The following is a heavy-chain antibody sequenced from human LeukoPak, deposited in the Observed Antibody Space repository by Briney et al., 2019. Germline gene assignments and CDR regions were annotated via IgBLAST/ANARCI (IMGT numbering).Heavy chain of an antibody. J-gene: IGHJ6*03. CDR2: IYPGDSDT. CDR3: ARQDTAMGYYYYMDV. V-gene: IGHV5-51*01. Sequence: GESLKISCKGSGYSFTSYWIGWVRQMPGKGLEWMGIIYPGDSDTRYSPSFQGQVTISADKSISTAYLQWSSLKASDTAMYYCARQDTAMGYYYYMDVWGKGTTVTVSS. D-gene: IGHD5-18*01. CDR1: GYSFTSYW.